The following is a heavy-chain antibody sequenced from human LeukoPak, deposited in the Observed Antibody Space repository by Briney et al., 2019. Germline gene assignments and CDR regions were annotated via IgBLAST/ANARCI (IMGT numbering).Heavy chain of an antibody. J-gene: IGHJ4*02. CDR3: ARDRAYSTFDF. Sequence: GGSLRLSCAASGFTFSTSWMTWVRQAPGKGLERVAIINVDDSSKSYLDSVKGRFTISRDNARNSLFLQMNNLRAEDMAVYYCARDRAYSTFDFWGQGTLVAVSS. V-gene: IGHV3-7*01. D-gene: IGHD4-11*01. CDR1: GFTFSTSW. CDR2: INVDDSSK.